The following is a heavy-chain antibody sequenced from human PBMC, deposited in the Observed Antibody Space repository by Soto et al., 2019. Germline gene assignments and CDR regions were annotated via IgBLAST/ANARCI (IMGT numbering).Heavy chain of an antibody. Sequence: QVQLVQSGAEVKKPGSSVNVSCKASGGTFSSYAISWVRQAPGQGLEWMGGIIPIFGTANYAQKFQGRVTITADEYTSTAYMELRSRRSEATAVNYCARDRACSGASGYSGYYYGMDVCSQGTPVTVAS. CDR1: GGTFSSYA. CDR2: IIPIFGTA. CDR3: ARDRACSGASGYSGYYYGMDV. V-gene: IGHV1-69*01. J-gene: IGHJ6*02. D-gene: IGHD2-15*01.